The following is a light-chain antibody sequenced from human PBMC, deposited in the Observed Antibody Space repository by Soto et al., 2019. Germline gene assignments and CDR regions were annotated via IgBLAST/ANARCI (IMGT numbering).Light chain of an antibody. CDR3: SSYTSSSTFYV. CDR2: QVS. Sequence: QSVLTQPASVSGSPGQSITISCTGTSSDIGGFYYVSWYQHHPGKDPKLMIYQVSNRPSGVSNRFSGSKSGNTASLTISGLQAEDEADDFCSSYTSSSTFYVFGAGTKAPVL. J-gene: IGLJ1*01. V-gene: IGLV2-14*01. CDR1: SSDIGGFYY.